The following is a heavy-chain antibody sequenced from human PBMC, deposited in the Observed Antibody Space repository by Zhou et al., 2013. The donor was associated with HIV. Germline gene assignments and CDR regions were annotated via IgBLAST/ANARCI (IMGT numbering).Heavy chain of an antibody. D-gene: IGHD3-3*01. V-gene: IGHV1-18*01. CDR3: ARXRRDFWNGPNWFDP. Sequence: QVHLVQSGAEVKRPGASVKVSCKASGYTFTSYGISWVRQAPGQGFEWLGWISGYNGNTNYAQKLQDRVTMTTDTSTTTAYMELRSLRSDDTAVYYCARXRRDFWNGPNWFDPWGQGTLVTVSS. CDR2: ISGYNGNT. CDR1: GYTFTSYG. J-gene: IGHJ5*02.